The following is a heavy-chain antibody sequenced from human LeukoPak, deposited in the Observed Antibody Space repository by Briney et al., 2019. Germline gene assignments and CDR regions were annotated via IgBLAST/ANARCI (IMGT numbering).Heavy chain of an antibody. Sequence: TVNPSRKASVYTPTSDATSWVRHAPAQGIERMGLTSSYIGNTNYTHKPQGRVTMTTGASASTAYMKMRSLRSDDTAVYYCARDFLLATRRITIFGVVITALGYWGQGTLVTVSS. D-gene: IGHD3-3*01. CDR3: ARDFLLATRRITIFGVVITALGY. CDR2: TSSYIGNT. CDR1: VYTPTSDA. V-gene: IGHV1-18*01. J-gene: IGHJ4*01.